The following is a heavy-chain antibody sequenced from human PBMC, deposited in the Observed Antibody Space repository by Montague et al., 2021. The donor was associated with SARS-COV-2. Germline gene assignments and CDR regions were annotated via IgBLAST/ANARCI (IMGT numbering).Heavy chain of an antibody. CDR1: GGSISSYY. J-gene: IGHJ4*02. CDR2: IYYNGST. Sequence: SETLSLTCAVSGGSISSYYWSWIRQPPGKGLEWIGYIYYNGSTNYNPSLKSPVTILVDTSKNQFSLKLSSVTAADTAVYYCARGDVEMATIKSGGPFYHFDYWGQGTLVTVSS. V-gene: IGHV4-59*13. D-gene: IGHD5-24*01. CDR3: ARGDVEMATIKSGGPFYHFDY.